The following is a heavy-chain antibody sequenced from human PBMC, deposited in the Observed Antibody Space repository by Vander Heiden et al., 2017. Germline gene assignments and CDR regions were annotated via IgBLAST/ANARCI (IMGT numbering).Heavy chain of an antibody. D-gene: IGHD3-22*01. Sequence: EVQQLESGRGLVQPGASLRLNCPASGITFSINAIRWVRQAPGKGLEWVSAISGSGGSSYYADSVKGRFTISRDNSKNTLYLQMNSLRAEDTAVYYCARNYYDSSGYFDYWGQGTLVTVSS. CDR2: ISGSGGSS. CDR3: ARNYYDSSGYFDY. CDR1: GITFSINA. J-gene: IGHJ4*02. V-gene: IGHV3-23*01.